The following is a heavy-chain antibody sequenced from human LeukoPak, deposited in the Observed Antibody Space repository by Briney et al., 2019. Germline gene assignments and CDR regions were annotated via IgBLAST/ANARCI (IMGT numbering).Heavy chain of an antibody. J-gene: IGHJ4*02. CDR1: GYTFTGYY. V-gene: IGHV1-2*02. CDR2: INPNSGGT. Sequence: ASVKVSCKASGYTFTGYYMHWVRQAPGQGLEWMGWINPNSGGTNYAQKFQGRVTMTRDTSISTAYMELSRLRSDDTAVYYCARDKGVTMVRGVIRYYFDYWGQGTLVTVSS. CDR3: ARDKGVTMVRGVIRYYFDY. D-gene: IGHD3-10*01.